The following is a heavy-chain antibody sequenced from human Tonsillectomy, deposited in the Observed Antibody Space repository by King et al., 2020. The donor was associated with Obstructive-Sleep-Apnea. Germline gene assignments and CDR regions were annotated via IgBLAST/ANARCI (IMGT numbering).Heavy chain of an antibody. Sequence: VQLQESGPGLVKPSETLSLTCTVSGGSISNYYWSWIRQPPGKGLEWIAYIYYSGSTYYNPSLKSRVSISVDTAKNQFSLKLSSVTAADPAVYYCARPADVDTAMGPFDYWGQGTLVTVSS. CDR2: IYYSGST. J-gene: IGHJ4*02. D-gene: IGHD5-18*01. CDR3: ARPADVDTAMGPFDY. CDR1: GGSISNYY. V-gene: IGHV4-59*08.